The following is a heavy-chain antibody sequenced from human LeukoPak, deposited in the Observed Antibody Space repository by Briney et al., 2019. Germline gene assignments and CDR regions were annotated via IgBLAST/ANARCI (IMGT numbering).Heavy chain of an antibody. V-gene: IGHV3-30*18. CDR2: ISYDGSNK. CDR3: TKTGGPWD. J-gene: IGHJ4*02. Sequence: GGSLRLSCAASGFTFSSYGMHWVRQAPGKGLEWVAVISYDGSNKYYADSVKGRFTIYRDNPENTLYLQMNTLRAEDTAVYYCTKTGGPWDWGQGTLVTVSS. CDR1: GFTFSSYG. D-gene: IGHD7-27*01.